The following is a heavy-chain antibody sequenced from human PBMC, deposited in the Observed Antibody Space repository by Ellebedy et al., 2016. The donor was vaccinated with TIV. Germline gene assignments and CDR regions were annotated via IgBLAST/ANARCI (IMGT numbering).Heavy chain of an antibody. CDR1: GGSFSGYY. V-gene: IGHV4-34*01. CDR2: INHSGST. CDR3: ARAIQSGTTSSWFDP. D-gene: IGHD1-14*01. Sequence: SETLSLTXAVYGGSFSGYYWSWIRQPPGKGLEWIGEINHSGSTNYNPSLKSRVTISVDTSKNQFSLKLSSVTAADTAVYYCARAIQSGTTSSWFDPWGQGTLVTVSS. J-gene: IGHJ5*02.